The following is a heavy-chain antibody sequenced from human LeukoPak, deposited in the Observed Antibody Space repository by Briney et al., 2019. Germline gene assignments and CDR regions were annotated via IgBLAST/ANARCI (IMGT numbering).Heavy chain of an antibody. Sequence: SQTLSLTCTVSGGSISSGGYYWSWIRQPPGKGLEWIGYIYHSGSTYYNPSLKSRVTISVDTSKNQFSLKLSSVTAADTAVYYCARDGASGSPWNGAFDIWGQGTMVTVSS. J-gene: IGHJ3*02. CDR3: ARDGASGSPWNGAFDI. CDR2: IYHSGST. V-gene: IGHV4-30-2*01. D-gene: IGHD1-26*01. CDR1: GGSISSGGYY.